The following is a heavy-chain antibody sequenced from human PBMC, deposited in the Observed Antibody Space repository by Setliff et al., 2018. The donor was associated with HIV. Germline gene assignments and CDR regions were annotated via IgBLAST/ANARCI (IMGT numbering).Heavy chain of an antibody. J-gene: IGHJ4*02. V-gene: IGHV4-59*11. Sequence: SETLSLTCAVSGVSISSQYWSWIRQPPGKGLEWIGFIYYNVNNNYNPSLKSRVSISVDTSKNQFSLRLSSVTAADTAVYYCTRGGSMTTLTTWGQGTLVPVSS. D-gene: IGHD4-4*01. CDR1: GVSISSQY. CDR2: IYYNVNN. CDR3: TRGGSMTTLTT.